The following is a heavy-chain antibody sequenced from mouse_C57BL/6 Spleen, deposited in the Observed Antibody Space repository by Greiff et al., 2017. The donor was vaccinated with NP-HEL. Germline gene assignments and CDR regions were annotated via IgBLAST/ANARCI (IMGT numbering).Heavy chain of an antibody. CDR3: ARYDYYGSSSYAMDY. D-gene: IGHD1-1*01. CDR1: GYTFTSYW. CDR2: IYPGSGST. V-gene: IGHV1-55*01. Sequence: QVHVKQPGAELVKPGASVKMSCKASGYTFTSYWITWVKQRPGQGLEWIGDIYPGSGSTNYNEKFKSKATLTVDTSSSTAYMQLSSLTSEDSAVYYCARYDYYGSSSYAMDYWGQGTSVTVSS. J-gene: IGHJ4*01.